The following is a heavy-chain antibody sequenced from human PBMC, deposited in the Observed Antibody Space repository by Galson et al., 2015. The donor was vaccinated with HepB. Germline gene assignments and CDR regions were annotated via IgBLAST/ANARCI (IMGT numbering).Heavy chain of an antibody. CDR3: ARQRGRVRFDP. J-gene: IGHJ5*02. D-gene: IGHD1-1*01. V-gene: IGHV3-30-3*01. CDR1: GFTFSSYA. CDR2: ISYDGSNK. Sequence: SLRLSCAASGFTFSSYAMHWVRQALGKGLEWVAVISYDGSNKYYADSVKGRFTISRDNSKNTLYLQMNSLRAEDTAVYYCARQRGRVRFDPWGQGTLVTVSS.